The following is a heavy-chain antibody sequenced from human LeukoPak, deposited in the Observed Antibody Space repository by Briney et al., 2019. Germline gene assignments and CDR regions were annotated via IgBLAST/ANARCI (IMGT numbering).Heavy chain of an antibody. V-gene: IGHV3-30*02. Sequence: PGKSLRLSCAASGFTFNNYGIHWVRQAPGKGLEWVAVIRYDGSNKYYADSVKGRFTISRDNSKNTLYLQMNSLRAEDTAVYYCAKDGSKGLQYYFDYWGQGTLVTVSS. J-gene: IGHJ4*02. CDR1: GFTFNNYG. CDR3: AKDGSKGLQYYFDY. CDR2: IRYDGSNK.